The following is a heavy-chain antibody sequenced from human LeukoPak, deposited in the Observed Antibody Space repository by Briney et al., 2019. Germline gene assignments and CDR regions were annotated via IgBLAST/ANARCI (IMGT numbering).Heavy chain of an antibody. J-gene: IGHJ4*02. Sequence: SKTLSLTCTVSGGSISSHYWSWIRQPPGKGLEWIGYIYYSGSTNYNPSLKSRVTISVDTSKNQFSLKLSSVTAADTAVYYCARDPYSSSGYFDYWGQGTLVTVSS. CDR3: ARDPYSSSGYFDY. CDR1: GGSISSHY. CDR2: IYYSGST. V-gene: IGHV4-59*11. D-gene: IGHD6-6*01.